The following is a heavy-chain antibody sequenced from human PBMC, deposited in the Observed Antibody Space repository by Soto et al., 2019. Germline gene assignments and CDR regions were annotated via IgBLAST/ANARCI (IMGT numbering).Heavy chain of an antibody. CDR2: IYYTGIT. CDR3: ARPARQDTGAGNY. V-gene: IGHV4-39*01. J-gene: IGHJ4*02. Sequence: QLHLQASGPGLVKPSETLSLTCTVSGGSISSSSYYWGWIRQPPGKGLEWNGSIYYTGITHYNPSLKRQASISIDTSKHQFSVNLNSVTATDTAVYYCARPARQDTGAGNYWGQGTLVTVSS. D-gene: IGHD6-19*01. CDR1: GGSISSSSYY.